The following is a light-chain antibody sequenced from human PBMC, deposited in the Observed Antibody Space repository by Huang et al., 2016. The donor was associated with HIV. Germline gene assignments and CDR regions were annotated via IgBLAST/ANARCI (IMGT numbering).Light chain of an antibody. V-gene: IGKV1-33*01. CDR3: QQYVNLPLT. CDR2: GAS. J-gene: IGKJ4*01. Sequence: DIQMTQSPSSLSASLGERVTITCQSSQNIFNYLNWYQQKPGKTPKLLIYGASNLEIGVPLRFSGSGSGTDFTLNINSLEPEDIATYYCQQYVNLPLTFGGGTKVEIK. CDR1: QNIFNY.